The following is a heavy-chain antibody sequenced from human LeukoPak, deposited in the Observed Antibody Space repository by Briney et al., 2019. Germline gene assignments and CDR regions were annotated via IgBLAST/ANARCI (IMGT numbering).Heavy chain of an antibody. D-gene: IGHD3-10*01. Sequence: SETLSLTCTVSGDSVSSYYWSWIRQPPGKGLEWIGYISYSGSTNCNPSLRGRVTISIDTSKNQFSLKLSTVTPADTAVYYCARSPRGTEYFHHWGQGTLVTVSS. CDR2: ISYSGST. J-gene: IGHJ1*01. CDR3: ARSPRGTEYFHH. CDR1: GDSVSSYY. V-gene: IGHV4-59*08.